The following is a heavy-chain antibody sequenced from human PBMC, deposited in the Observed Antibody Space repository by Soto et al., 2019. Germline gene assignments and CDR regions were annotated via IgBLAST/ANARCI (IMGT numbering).Heavy chain of an antibody. J-gene: IGHJ4*02. CDR3: VRGDNWNDEASDY. D-gene: IGHD1-1*01. CDR1: GFTVSISY. V-gene: IGHV3-66*01. Sequence: PGGSLRLSCAGSGFTVSISYMTWVRQVPGKGLEWVSIRYSDGRSYHADSVKGRFTISRDNSKNTVYLQMDSLRAEDTAVYYCVRGDNWNDEASDYWGQGTLVTVSS. CDR2: RYSDGRS.